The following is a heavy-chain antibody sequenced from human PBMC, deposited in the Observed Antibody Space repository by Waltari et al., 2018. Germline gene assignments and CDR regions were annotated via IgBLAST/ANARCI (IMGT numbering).Heavy chain of an antibody. CDR1: GGSFSGYY. D-gene: IGHD3-10*01. CDR3: ARACITMVRGEYYYYGMDV. V-gene: IGHV4-34*01. Sequence: QVQLQQWGAGLLKPSETLSLTCAVYGGSFSGYYWSWIRQPPEKGLEWIGEINHSGSTNYNPSLKSRVTISVDTSKNQFSLKLSSVTAADTAVYYCARACITMVRGEYYYYGMDVWGQGTTVTVSS. CDR2: INHSGST. J-gene: IGHJ6*02.